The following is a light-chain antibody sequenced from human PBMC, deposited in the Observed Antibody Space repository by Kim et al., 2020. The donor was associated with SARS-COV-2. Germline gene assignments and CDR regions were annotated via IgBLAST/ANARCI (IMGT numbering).Light chain of an antibody. Sequence: ASVGDRVTITCRASQDIKNWLAWYQQKPGNPPKLLIYAAASLQSGVPSRFSGSGSGTDFTLTISSLQPEDFATYFCQQAISFPLSFGGGTKVDIK. CDR2: AAA. J-gene: IGKJ4*01. CDR3: QQAISFPLS. V-gene: IGKV1-12*01. CDR1: QDIKNW.